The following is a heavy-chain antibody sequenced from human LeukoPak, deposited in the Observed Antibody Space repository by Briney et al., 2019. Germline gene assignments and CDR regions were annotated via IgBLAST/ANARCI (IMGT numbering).Heavy chain of an antibody. CDR2: ISYDGSNK. V-gene: IGHV3-30-3*01. Sequence: PGGSLRLSCAASGFTFSNAWMSWVRQAPGKGLEWVAVISYDGSNKYYADSVKGRFTISRDNSKNTLYLQMNSLRAEDTAVYYCARESLYYDFWSGPDYWGQGTLVTVSS. J-gene: IGHJ4*02. D-gene: IGHD3-3*01. CDR1: GFTFSNAW. CDR3: ARESLYYDFWSGPDY.